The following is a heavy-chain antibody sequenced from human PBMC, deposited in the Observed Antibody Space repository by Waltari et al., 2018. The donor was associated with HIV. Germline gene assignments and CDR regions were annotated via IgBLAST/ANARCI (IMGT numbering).Heavy chain of an antibody. CDR2: IIPILGIA. V-gene: IGHV1-69*04. Sequence: QVQLVQSGAEVKKPGSSVKVSCKASGGTFSSYAISWVRQAPGQGLEWMGRIIPILGIANYAQKFQGRVTITADKSTSTAYMELSSLRSEDTAGYYCARDLAQQHFDYWGQGTLVTVSS. CDR1: GGTFSSYA. D-gene: IGHD6-13*01. CDR3: ARDLAQQHFDY. J-gene: IGHJ4*02.